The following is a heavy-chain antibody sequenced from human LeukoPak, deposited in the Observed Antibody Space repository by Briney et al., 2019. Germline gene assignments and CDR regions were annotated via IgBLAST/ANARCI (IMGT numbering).Heavy chain of an antibody. J-gene: IGHJ4*02. CDR1: GDSISGYY. D-gene: IGHD3-10*01. CDR2: IYYSGYSESS. V-gene: IGHV4-59*08. Sequence: PSETLSLTCNVSGDSISGYYWSWIRQPPDKGLEWIGYIYYSGYSESSDYSPSLKSRVTMSVDTSKNQFSLDLKSVTAADTAVYYCARSPGSYYSDSWGQGTLVTVSS. CDR3: ARSPGSYYSDS.